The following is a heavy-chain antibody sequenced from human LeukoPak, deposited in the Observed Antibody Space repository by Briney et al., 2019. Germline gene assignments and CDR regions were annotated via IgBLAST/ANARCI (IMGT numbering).Heavy chain of an antibody. V-gene: IGHV5-51*01. CDR3: ARVVPAYDSSGYLTGPFDY. CDR1: GYSFTSYW. Sequence: GESLKISCKGSGYSFTSYWIGWVRQMPGKGLEWMGIIYPGDSDTRYSPSFQGQVTISADKSISTAYLQWSSLKASDTAMYYCARVVPAYDSSGYLTGPFDYWGQGTLVTVSS. D-gene: IGHD3-22*01. J-gene: IGHJ4*02. CDR2: IYPGDSDT.